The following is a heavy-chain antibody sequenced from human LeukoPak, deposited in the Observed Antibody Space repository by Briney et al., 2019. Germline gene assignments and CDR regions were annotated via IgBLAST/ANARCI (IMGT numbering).Heavy chain of an antibody. D-gene: IGHD5-18*01. V-gene: IGHV4-59*01. CDR1: GGSISSYY. CDR2: IYYSGST. Sequence: NPSETLSLTCTVSGGSISSYYWSWIRQPPGKGLEWIGYIYYSGSTNYNPSLKSRVTISVDTSKNQFSLKLSSVTAADTAVYYCARDHGYSYDLVHYYYMDVWGKGTTVTVSS. J-gene: IGHJ6*03. CDR3: ARDHGYSYDLVHYYYMDV.